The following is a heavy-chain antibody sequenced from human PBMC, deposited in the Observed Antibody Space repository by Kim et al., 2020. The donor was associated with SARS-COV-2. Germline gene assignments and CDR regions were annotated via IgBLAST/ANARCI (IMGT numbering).Heavy chain of an antibody. CDR2: RNK. V-gene: IGHV3-30*01. CDR3: AREVGAKDY. D-gene: IGHD1-26*01. J-gene: IGHJ4*02. Sequence: RNKYDSDHVKGRITISRDNSKNTLHLQMNSLRPEDTAVYYCAREVGAKDYWGQGTLVTVSS.